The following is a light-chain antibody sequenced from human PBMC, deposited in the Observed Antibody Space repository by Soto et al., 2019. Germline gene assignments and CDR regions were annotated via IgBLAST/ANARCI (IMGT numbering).Light chain of an antibody. Sequence: VLTHPASVSGSPGQAITISCSGTSSDVGAFNYVSWYQQHPGKAPKLMIYDVSNRPSGVSNRFSGSKSGNTASLTISGLRAEDEADYYCNSYTSNNTYVFGTRTKLTVL. CDR3: NSYTSNNTYV. CDR1: SSDVGAFNY. CDR2: DVS. J-gene: IGLJ1*01. V-gene: IGLV2-14*03.